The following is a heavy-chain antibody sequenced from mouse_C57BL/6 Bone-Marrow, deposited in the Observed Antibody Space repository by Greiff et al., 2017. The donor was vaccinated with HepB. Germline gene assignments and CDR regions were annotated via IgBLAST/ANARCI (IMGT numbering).Heavy chain of an antibody. CDR2: IYPGDGDT. V-gene: IGHV1-82*01. CDR1: GYAFSSSW. J-gene: IGHJ1*03. D-gene: IGHD1-1*01. Sequence: QVQLQQSGPELVKPGASVKISCKASGYAFSSSWMNWVKQRPGKGLEWIGRIYPGDGDTNYNGKFKGKATLTADTSSSTAYMQLSSLTSEDSAVYFCAMGDGSSYGGYFDVWGTGTTVTVSS. CDR3: AMGDGSSYGGYFDV.